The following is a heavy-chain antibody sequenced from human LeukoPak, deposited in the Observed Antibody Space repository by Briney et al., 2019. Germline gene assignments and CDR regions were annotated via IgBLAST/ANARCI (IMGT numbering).Heavy chain of an antibody. CDR3: AKDDYGDPLGE. D-gene: IGHD4-17*01. V-gene: IGHV3-23*01. CDR1: GFTFSSYA. Sequence: SGGSLRLSCAASGFTFSSYAMGWVRQAPGKGLEWVSAISGSGGSTYYADSVKGRFTISRDNSKNTLYLQMNSLRAEDTAVYYCAKDDYGDPLGEWGQGTLVTVSS. J-gene: IGHJ4*02. CDR2: ISGSGGST.